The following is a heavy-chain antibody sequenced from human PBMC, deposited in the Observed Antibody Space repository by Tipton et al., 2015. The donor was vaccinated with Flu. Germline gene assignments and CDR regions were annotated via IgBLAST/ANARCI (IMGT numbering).Heavy chain of an antibody. Sequence: TLSLTCTVSGGSISSSSYYWGWIRQPPGKGLEWIGSIYYSGSTYNPSLKSRVTISVDTSKNQFSLKLSSVTAADTAVYYCATKEVSYCSGGSCYSYYFDYWGQGTLVTVSS. J-gene: IGHJ4*02. D-gene: IGHD2-15*01. CDR2: IYYSGST. CDR3: ATKEVSYCSGGSCYSYYFDY. CDR1: GGSISSSSYY. V-gene: IGHV4-39*01.